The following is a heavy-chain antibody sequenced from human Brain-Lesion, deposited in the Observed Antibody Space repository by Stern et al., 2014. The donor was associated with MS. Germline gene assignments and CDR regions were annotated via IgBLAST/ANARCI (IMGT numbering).Heavy chain of an antibody. CDR3: AGEEDIRYCSGGSCTGNWYDP. V-gene: IGHV4-39*01. J-gene: IGHJ5*02. CDR2: IYFSGNT. CDR1: GGSVSSTSYA. D-gene: IGHD2-15*01. Sequence: QVQLQESGPGLVKPSETLSLTCTVAGGSVSSTSYAWAWIRQPPGKGLEWIGTIYFSGNTYYSPSLKSRLTISLDTSTNQFSLQRGSVTAADTAVYYCAGEEDIRYCSGGSCTGNWYDPWGQGTLVTVSS.